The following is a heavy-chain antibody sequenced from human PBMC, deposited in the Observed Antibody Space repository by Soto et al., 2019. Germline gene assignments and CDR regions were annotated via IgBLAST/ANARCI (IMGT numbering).Heavy chain of an antibody. CDR3: AKDMGDSSGYWVYFQH. D-gene: IGHD3-22*01. Sequence: GGSLRLSCAASGFTFSSYGMHWVRQAPGKGLEWVAVISYDGSNKYYADSVKGRFTISRDNSKNTLYLQMNSLRAEDTAVFYCAKDMGDSSGYWVYFQHWGQGTLVTVSS. J-gene: IGHJ1*01. CDR2: ISYDGSNK. V-gene: IGHV3-30*18. CDR1: GFTFSSYG.